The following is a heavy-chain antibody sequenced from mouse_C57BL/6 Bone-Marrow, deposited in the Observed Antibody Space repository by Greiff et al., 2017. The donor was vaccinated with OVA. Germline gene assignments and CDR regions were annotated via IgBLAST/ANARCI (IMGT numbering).Heavy chain of an antibody. V-gene: IGHV1-82*01. D-gene: IGHD1-1*01. CDR3: ASDYGSSPWFAY. CDR2: IYPGDGDT. J-gene: IGHJ3*01. CDR1: GYAFSSSW. Sequence: QVQLKQSGPELVKPGASVKISCKASGYAFSSSWMNWVKQRPGKGLEWIGRIYPGDGDTNYNGKFKGKATLTADKSSSTAYMQLSSLTSEDSAVYFCASDYGSSPWFAYWGQGTLVTVSA.